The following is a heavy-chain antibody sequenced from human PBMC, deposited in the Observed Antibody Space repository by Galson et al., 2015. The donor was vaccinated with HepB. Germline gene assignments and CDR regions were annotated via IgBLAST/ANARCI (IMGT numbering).Heavy chain of an antibody. V-gene: IGHV4-30-4*01. CDR3: VRGYSSGLYGDY. J-gene: IGHJ4*02. CDR1: GGSISSGGYY. Sequence: TLSLTCAVSGGSISSGGYYWTWIRQPPGKGLEWIGHIFYTGSTYYNPSLKSRVTISVDTSKNQFSLNLSSVTAADTAVYYCVRGYSSGLYGDYWGQGTLVTVSS. D-gene: IGHD6-19*01. CDR2: IFYTGST.